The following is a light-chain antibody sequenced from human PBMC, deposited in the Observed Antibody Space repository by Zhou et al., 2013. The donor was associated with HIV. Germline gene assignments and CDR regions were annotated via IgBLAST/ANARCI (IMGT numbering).Light chain of an antibody. V-gene: IGKV3-11*01. CDR2: DAS. CDR1: QSVSTY. J-gene: IGKJ5*01. Sequence: EIVLTQSPATLSLSPGERATLSCRASQSVSTYLAWYQKKPGQAPRLLIYDASNRATGVPVRFSGSGSGTDFTLTISSLEPEDFAVYYCQQRSNWPITFGQGTRLEIK. CDR3: QQRSNWPIT.